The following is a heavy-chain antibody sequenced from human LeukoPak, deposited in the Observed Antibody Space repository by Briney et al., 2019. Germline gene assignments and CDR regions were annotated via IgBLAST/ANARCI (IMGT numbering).Heavy chain of an antibody. CDR1: GGSFSGYY. V-gene: IGHV4-34*01. CDR3: ARVGQRDFWSGYSNWFDP. Sequence: SETLSLTCAVYGGSFSGYYWSWIRQPPGKRLEWIGEINHSGSTNYNPSLKSRVTISVDTSKNQFSLKLSSVTAADTAVYYCARVGQRDFWSGYSNWFDPWGQGTLVTVSS. CDR2: INHSGST. D-gene: IGHD3-3*01. J-gene: IGHJ5*02.